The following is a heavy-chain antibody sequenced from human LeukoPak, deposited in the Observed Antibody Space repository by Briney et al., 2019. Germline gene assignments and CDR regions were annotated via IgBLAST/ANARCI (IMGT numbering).Heavy chain of an antibody. J-gene: IGHJ4*02. CDR1: GFTFSNAW. CDR2: INSDGSST. Sequence: GGSLRLSCAASGFTFSNAWMSWVRQAPGKGLVWVSRINSDGSSTSYADSVKGRFTISRDNAKNTLYLQMNSLRAEDTAVYYCARDPGIAAAGSFDYWGQGTLVTVSS. CDR3: ARDPGIAAAGSFDY. D-gene: IGHD6-13*01. V-gene: IGHV3-74*01.